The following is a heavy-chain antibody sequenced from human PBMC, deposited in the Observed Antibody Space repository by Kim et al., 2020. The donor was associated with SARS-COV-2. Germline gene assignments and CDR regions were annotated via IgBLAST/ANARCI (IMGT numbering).Heavy chain of an antibody. J-gene: IGHJ4*02. Sequence: GGSLRLSCATSGFIFSNYWMTWFRQAPGKGLEWVANTKEDGSVKYYVDSVKGRFTISRDNAKNSLYLQIESLRAEDTAVYYCARGGWLGDWGQGTLVTVST. V-gene: IGHV3-7*01. CDR1: GFIFSNYW. CDR3: ARGGWLGD. D-gene: IGHD2-15*01. CDR2: TKEDGSVK.